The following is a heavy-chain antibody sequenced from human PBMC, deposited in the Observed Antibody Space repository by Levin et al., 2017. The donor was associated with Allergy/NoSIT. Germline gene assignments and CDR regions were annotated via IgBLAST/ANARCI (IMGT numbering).Heavy chain of an antibody. D-gene: IGHD3-10*01. CDR2: ISWNSGTI. J-gene: IGHJ4*02. CDR3: AKSRWFGEPPFDY. CDR1: GFTFDDYA. Sequence: GGSLRLSCAASGFTFDDYAMHWVRQAPGKGLEWVSGISWNSGTIGYAESVKGRFTISRDNAKNSLYLQMNSLRAEDTALYYCAKSRWFGEPPFDYWGQGTLVTVSS. V-gene: IGHV3-9*01.